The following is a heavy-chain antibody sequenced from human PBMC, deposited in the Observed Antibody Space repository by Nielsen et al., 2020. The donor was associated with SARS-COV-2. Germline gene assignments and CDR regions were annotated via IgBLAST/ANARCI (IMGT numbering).Heavy chain of an antibody. Sequence: GESLKISCAASGFNVISNYMSWVRQAPGKGLEWVSAISGSGGSTYYADSVKGRFTISRDNSKNTLYLQMNSLRAEDTAVYYCAKGGYGDPRNFDYWGQGTLVTVSS. CDR1: GFNVISNY. V-gene: IGHV3-23*01. J-gene: IGHJ4*02. CDR3: AKGGYGDPRNFDY. D-gene: IGHD4-17*01. CDR2: ISGSGGST.